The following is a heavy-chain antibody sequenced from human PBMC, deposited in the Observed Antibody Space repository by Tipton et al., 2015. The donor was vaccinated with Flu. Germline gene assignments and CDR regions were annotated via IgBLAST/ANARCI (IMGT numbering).Heavy chain of an antibody. CDR1: GGSISSYY. V-gene: IGHV4-59*08. D-gene: IGHD2-2*01. Sequence: TLSLTCTVSGGSISSYYWSWIRQPPGKGLEWIGYIYYSGSTNYNPSLKSRVTISVDTSKNQFSLKLSSVTAADTAVYYCARQVVVPAAMFPRGAFDIWGQGTMVTVSS. CDR2: IYYSGST. CDR3: ARQVVVPAAMFPRGAFDI. J-gene: IGHJ3*02.